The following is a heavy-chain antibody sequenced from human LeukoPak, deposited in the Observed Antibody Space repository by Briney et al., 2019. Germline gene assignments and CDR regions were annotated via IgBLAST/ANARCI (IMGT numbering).Heavy chain of an antibody. V-gene: IGHV4-4*07. D-gene: IGHD3-9*01. CDR3: ARDAVLRYFDWAPYYFDY. CDR2: IYSSGTT. Sequence: SETLSLTCTVSGGSMSGYLWAWIRRPAGKGLEWIGRIYSSGTTNYNLSLKSRVTMSLDTSKNQFSLNLRSVTAADTAVYFCARDAVLRYFDWAPYYFDYWGQGTLVTVSS. CDR1: GGSMSGYL. J-gene: IGHJ4*02.